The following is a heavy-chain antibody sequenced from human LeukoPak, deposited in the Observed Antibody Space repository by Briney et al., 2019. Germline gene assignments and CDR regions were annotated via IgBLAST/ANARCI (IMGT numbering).Heavy chain of an antibody. CDR3: ARVGYSGWDFDY. V-gene: IGHV3-48*02. CDR2: IDKRSNNI. CDR1: GFTFSSYS. Sequence: PGGSLRLSCAASGFTFSSYSMNWVRQAPGKGLEWVSYIDKRSNNIYYAGSVKGRFTISRDNAKNSLYLQMNSLRDEDTAVYFCARVGYSGWDFDYWGQGTLVTVSS. D-gene: IGHD5-12*01. J-gene: IGHJ4*02.